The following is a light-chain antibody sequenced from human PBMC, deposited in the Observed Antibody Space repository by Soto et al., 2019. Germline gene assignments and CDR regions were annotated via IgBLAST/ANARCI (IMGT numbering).Light chain of an antibody. CDR3: QQYHTCPYT. V-gene: IGKV1-5*01. CDR2: DAS. J-gene: IGKJ2*01. Sequence: DIQMTQSPSSLYASVGDRVTITCRASQRINNWFAWYQQKLGKAPKFLMFDASTLETGVPSRFSGSGSGTEVTRTISSLQPDDFATYFGQQYHTCPYTFGQGTKLEIK. CDR1: QRINNW.